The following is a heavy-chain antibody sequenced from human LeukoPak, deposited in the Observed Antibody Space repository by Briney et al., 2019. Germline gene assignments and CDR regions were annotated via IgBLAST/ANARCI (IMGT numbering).Heavy chain of an antibody. Sequence: GGSLRLSCAASGFTFITYSLNWVRQAPGKGLEWVSYISSDSTYIYYADSLKGRFTISRDNAKNSLYLPMNSLRAEDTAVYYCARDLLSGSYYFDYWGQGTLVTVSS. CDR3: ARDLLSGSYYFDY. J-gene: IGHJ4*02. V-gene: IGHV3-21*05. CDR1: GFTFITYS. CDR2: ISSDSTYI. D-gene: IGHD1-26*01.